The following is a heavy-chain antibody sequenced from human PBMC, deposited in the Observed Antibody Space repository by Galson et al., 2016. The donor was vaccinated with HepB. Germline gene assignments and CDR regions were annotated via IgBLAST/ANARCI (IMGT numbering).Heavy chain of an antibody. CDR3: AIDPSQWHDLLFGN. V-gene: IGHV3-23*01. J-gene: IGHJ4*02. D-gene: IGHD6-19*01. CDR2: ICGRCGDM. CDR1: GFTFDKYG. Sequence: SLRLSCAASGFTFDKYGMTWFRQAPGKGLEWVSTICGRCGDMDYADSVKGRFTISRDDSKNTLYLHMNSLRVEDTAIYCCAIDPSQWHDLLFGNWAQGTLVTVSA.